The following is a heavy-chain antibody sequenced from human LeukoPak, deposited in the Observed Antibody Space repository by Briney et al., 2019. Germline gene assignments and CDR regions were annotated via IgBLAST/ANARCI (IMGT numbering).Heavy chain of an antibody. Sequence: ASVTVSCTASVYTFTNYDVNWVRHAHAQGLERMGWMNLNSGSSGYAQKFQGIFTMTRNTSISTAYMELSSLTSEDTAVYYCARAEAGYYPDYWGQGTLVTVSS. CDR3: ARAEAGYYPDY. D-gene: IGHD3-22*01. J-gene: IGHJ4*02. CDR1: VYTFTNYD. V-gene: IGHV1-8*01. CDR2: MNLNSGSS.